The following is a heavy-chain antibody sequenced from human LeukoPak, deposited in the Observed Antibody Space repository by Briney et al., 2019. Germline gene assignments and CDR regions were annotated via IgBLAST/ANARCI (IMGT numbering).Heavy chain of an antibody. V-gene: IGHV3-23*01. CDR3: AVAAAGFDY. CDR2: ISGSGGST. Sequence: GGSLRLSCAASGFTFSSYAMSWVRQAPGKGLEWVSAISGSGGSTYYADSVKGRFTISRDNAKNSLYLQMNGLRAEDTAVYYCAVAAAGFDYWGQGTLVTVSS. D-gene: IGHD6-13*01. J-gene: IGHJ4*02. CDR1: GFTFSSYA.